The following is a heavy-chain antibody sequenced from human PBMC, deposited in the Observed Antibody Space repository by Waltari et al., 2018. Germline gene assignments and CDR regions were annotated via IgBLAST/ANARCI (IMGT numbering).Heavy chain of an antibody. D-gene: IGHD3-16*01. Sequence: QLVQSGGGLVQPGGSLRLSCAGSGVTVSHHWRNWVRQAPGKGLEWVAHISQDGNEIYYVDSAKGRFTISRDTGRNSLYVQMNSLRVEDTAVYYCTAGGHFWGQGTLVTVSS. CDR1: GVTVSHHW. CDR3: TAGGHF. J-gene: IGHJ4*02. V-gene: IGHV3-7*01. CDR2: ISQDGNEI.